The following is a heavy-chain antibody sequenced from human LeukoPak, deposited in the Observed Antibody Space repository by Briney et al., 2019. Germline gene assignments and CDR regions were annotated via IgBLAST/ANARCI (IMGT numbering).Heavy chain of an antibody. CDR1: GFTFSSYS. CDR2: ISSSSSTI. J-gene: IGHJ4*02. V-gene: IGHV3-48*04. D-gene: IGHD5-24*01. CDR3: ARPRDGYNANFDY. Sequence: GGSLRLSCAASGFTFSSYSMNWVHQAPGKGLEWVSYISSSSSTIYYADSVKGRFTISRDNAKNSLYLQMNSLRAEDTAVYYCARPRDGYNANFDYWGQGTLVTVSS.